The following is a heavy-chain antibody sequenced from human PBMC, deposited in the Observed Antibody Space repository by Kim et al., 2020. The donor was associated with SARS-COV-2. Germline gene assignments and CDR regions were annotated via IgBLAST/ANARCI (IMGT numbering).Heavy chain of an antibody. D-gene: IGHD2-15*01. Sequence: GGSLRLSCAASGFSFSSYDMNWVRQAPEKGLEWVSYISSSGSTIYYADSVKGRFTVSRDNAKNSLYLQMNSLRAEDTAVYYCARVGATRDYWGQGTLVTVSS. CDR3: ARVGATRDY. CDR2: ISSSGSTI. J-gene: IGHJ4*02. CDR1: GFSFSSYD. V-gene: IGHV3-48*03.